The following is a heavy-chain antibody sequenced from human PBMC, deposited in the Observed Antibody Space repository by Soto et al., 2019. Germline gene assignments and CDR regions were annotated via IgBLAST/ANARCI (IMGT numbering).Heavy chain of an antibody. CDR2: IDPSDSYT. CDR3: ARRLGYCSSTSCYYYYGMEV. D-gene: IGHD2-2*01. CDR1: WYSFTSYW. Sequence: GESLKISCKGSWYSFTSYWISWLRQMPGKVLEWMGRIDPSDSYTNYSPSFQGHVTISADKSISTAYLQWSSLKASDTAMYYCARRLGYCSSTSCYYYYGMEVWGQGTTVTVSS. V-gene: IGHV5-10-1*01. J-gene: IGHJ6*02.